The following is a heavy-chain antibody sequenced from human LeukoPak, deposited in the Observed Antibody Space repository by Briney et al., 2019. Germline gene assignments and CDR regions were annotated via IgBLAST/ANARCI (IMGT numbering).Heavy chain of an antibody. CDR1: GFTFISYW. J-gene: IGHJ4*02. V-gene: IGHV3-7*01. CDR3: AREHGYYDSSGYYDY. D-gene: IGHD3-22*01. CDR2: IKQDGSEK. Sequence: PEGSLRLSCAASGFTFISYWMSWVRQAPGKGLEWVANIKQDGSEKYYVDSVKGRFTISRDNAKNTLYLQMNSLRAEDTAVYYCAREHGYYDSSGYYDYWGQGTLVTVSS.